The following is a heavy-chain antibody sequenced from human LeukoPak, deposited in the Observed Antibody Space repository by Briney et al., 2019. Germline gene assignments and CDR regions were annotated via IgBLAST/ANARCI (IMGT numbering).Heavy chain of an antibody. CDR3: ARGSLPYDSSGYYYWLDFYFDY. Sequence: SETLSLTCAVYGGSFSGYYWSWIRQPPGKGLEWSGEINHSGSTNYNPSLKSRVTISVDTSKNQFSLKLSSVTAADTAVYYCARGSLPYDSSGYYYWLDFYFDYWGQGTLVTVSS. V-gene: IGHV4-34*01. J-gene: IGHJ4*02. D-gene: IGHD3-22*01. CDR1: GGSFSGYY. CDR2: INHSGST.